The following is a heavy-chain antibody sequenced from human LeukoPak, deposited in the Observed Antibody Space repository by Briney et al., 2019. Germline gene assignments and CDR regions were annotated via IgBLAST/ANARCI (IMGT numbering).Heavy chain of an antibody. V-gene: IGHV1-18*01. Sequence: ASVKVSCKASGYNFSTYGITWVRQAPGQGLEWMGWISPYNGDTNFAQKFQGRVTITTDESTSTAYMELSSLRSEDTAVYYCARDTRAHGYYYDSSGYSHFFGAFDIWGQGTMVTVSP. J-gene: IGHJ3*02. CDR2: ISPYNGDT. D-gene: IGHD3-22*01. CDR3: ARDTRAHGYYYDSSGYSHFFGAFDI. CDR1: GYNFSTYG.